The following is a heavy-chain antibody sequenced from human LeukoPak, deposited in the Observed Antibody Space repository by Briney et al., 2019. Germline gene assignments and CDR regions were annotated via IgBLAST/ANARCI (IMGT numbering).Heavy chain of an antibody. CDR2: IYPGDSDT. D-gene: IGHD6-19*01. J-gene: IGHJ6*02. Sequence: GESLEISCKGSGYIFTNYWIGWVRQLPGKGLELMSIIYPGDSDTKYTPSFQGHVTFSIDKSTSSAYLRWSSLKDSDTAIYYCARLEAGPGISYYYGMDVWGQGTTVTVSS. CDR1: GYIFTNYW. V-gene: IGHV5-51*01. CDR3: ARLEAGPGISYYYGMDV.